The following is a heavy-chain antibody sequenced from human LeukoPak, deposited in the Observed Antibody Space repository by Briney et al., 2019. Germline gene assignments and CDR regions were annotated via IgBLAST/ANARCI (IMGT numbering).Heavy chain of an antibody. CDR2: ISAYNGNT. CDR1: GYTFTSYG. CDR3: ARDPPSYYYGSGSPSYYMDV. V-gene: IGHV1-18*01. Sequence: ASVKVSCKASGYTFTSYGISWVRQAPGQGLEWMGWISAYNGNTNYAQKLQGRVTMTTDTSTSTAYMELRSLRSDDTAVYYCARDPPSYYYGSGSPSYYMDVWGKGTTVTVSS. J-gene: IGHJ6*03. D-gene: IGHD3-10*01.